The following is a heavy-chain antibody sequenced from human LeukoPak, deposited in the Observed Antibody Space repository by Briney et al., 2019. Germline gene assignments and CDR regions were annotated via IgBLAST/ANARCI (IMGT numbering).Heavy chain of an antibody. CDR2: IRYDGSNK. Sequence: GGSLRLSCAASGFTFSSYGMHWVRQAPGKGLEWVAFIRYDGSNKYYADSVKGRFTISRDNSKNTLYLQMNSLRAEDTAVYYCAKVDGDYYYYYMDVWGKGTTVTISS. CDR3: AKVDGDYYYYYMDV. CDR1: GFTFSSYG. D-gene: IGHD3-10*01. V-gene: IGHV3-30*02. J-gene: IGHJ6*03.